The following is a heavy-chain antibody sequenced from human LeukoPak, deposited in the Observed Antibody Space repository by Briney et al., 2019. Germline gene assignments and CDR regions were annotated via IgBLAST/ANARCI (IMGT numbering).Heavy chain of an antibody. J-gene: IGHJ4*02. CDR1: GYTFTSNY. D-gene: IGHD3-22*01. CDR3: ASQDSSGYNLGY. CDR2: INPSSGST. V-gene: IGHV1-46*03. Sequence: ASVKVSCTASGYTFTSNYMHWVRQPPGPGLEWMGIINPSSGSTSYAQKFQGRVTMARYTSTSTVYMELSSLRSEAAAVYSCASQDSSGYNLGYWGQGTLVTVSS.